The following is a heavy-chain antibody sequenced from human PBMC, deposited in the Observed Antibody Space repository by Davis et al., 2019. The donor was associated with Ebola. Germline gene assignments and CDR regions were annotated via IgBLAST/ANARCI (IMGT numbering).Heavy chain of an antibody. CDR2: TYYNSKWYN. D-gene: IGHD5-12*01. CDR3: ARGWLRSSFDY. V-gene: IGHV6-1*01. J-gene: IGHJ4*02. Sequence: HSQTLSLTCAISGDSVSTNSGAWSWIRQSPSRGLEWLGRTYYNSKWYNDYAVSVKTRITINPDTSKNQFSLQLNSVTPEDTAVYYCARGWLRSSFDYWGQGTLVTVSS. CDR1: GDSVSTNSGA.